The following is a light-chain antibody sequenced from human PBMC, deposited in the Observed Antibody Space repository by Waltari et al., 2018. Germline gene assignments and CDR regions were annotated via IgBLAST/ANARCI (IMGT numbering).Light chain of an antibody. CDR3: SSYSTSITPYV. V-gene: IGLV2-14*03. J-gene: IGLJ1*01. Sequence: QSALTQPASVSGSPGQSITISCTGTSSDVGGYNHVPWYQQHPGKAPKLMIYYVSSRPSGVSNRFFGSKSGNTASLTISGLQAEDEAVYFCSSYSTSITPYVFGTGTKVTVL. CDR2: YVS. CDR1: SSDVGGYNH.